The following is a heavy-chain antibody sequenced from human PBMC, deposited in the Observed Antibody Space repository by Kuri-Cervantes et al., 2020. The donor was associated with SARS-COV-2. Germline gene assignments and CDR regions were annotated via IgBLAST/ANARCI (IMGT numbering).Heavy chain of an antibody. J-gene: IGHJ4*02. D-gene: IGHD2-15*01. CDR3: ARDRIGVHDS. V-gene: IGHV3-30-3*01. CDR1: GFTFISYA. Sequence: GESLKISCAASGFTFISYAMHWVRQAPGKGLEWVAVISYDGSNKYFAESVKGRFTISRDNSKNTLYLQMSSLRAEDTAMYYFARDRIGVHDSWGQGPLVTVSS. CDR2: ISYDGSNK.